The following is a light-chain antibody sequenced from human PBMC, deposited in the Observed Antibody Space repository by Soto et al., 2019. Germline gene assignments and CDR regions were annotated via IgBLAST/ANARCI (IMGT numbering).Light chain of an antibody. CDR2: DAS. Sequence: DIQMTQSPSTLSASVGDRVTITCRASQSISSWLAWYQQKPGKAPNLLIYDASTLKSGVPSRFSGSGSGTEFTLAISSLQPDDFATYYCQQYGSYSGTFGQGTKVDI. CDR3: QQYGSYSGT. CDR1: QSISSW. J-gene: IGKJ1*01. V-gene: IGKV1-5*01.